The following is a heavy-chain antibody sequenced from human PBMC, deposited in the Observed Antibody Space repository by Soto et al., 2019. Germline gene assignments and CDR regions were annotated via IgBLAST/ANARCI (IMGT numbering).Heavy chain of an antibody. CDR1: GYTFTNNY. J-gene: IGHJ4*02. CDR3: VRDNSGFDY. D-gene: IGHD6-13*01. V-gene: IGHV1-46*03. CDR2: IYPNGGTT. Sequence: ASVKVSCKTSGYTFTNNYMHRVRQAPGQGLEWMGMIYPNGGTTDYAQKFQGRVTMTSDTSTTTVYMELSSLTADDRAVYYCVRDNSGFDYWGQGTVVTVSS.